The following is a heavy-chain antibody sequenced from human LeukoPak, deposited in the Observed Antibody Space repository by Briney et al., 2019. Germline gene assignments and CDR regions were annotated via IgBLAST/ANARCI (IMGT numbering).Heavy chain of an antibody. J-gene: IGHJ6*03. CDR2: ISSNGGST. CDR3: ARVVSSWYLTPSYPIGGMDV. CDR1: GFTFSSYA. V-gene: IGHV3-64*01. D-gene: IGHD6-13*01. Sequence: GGSLRLSCAASGFTFSSYAMHWVRQAPGKGLEYVSAISSNGGSTYYANSVKGRFTISRDNSKNTLYLQMGSLRAEDMAVYYCARVVSSWYLTPSYPIGGMDVWGEGTTVTVSS.